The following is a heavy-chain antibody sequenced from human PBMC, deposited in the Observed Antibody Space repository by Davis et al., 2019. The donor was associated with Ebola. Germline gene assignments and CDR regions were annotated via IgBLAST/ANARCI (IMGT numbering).Heavy chain of an antibody. V-gene: IGHV4-39*07. CDR1: GGSISSSGYN. CDR2: IYYTGST. J-gene: IGHJ5*02. D-gene: IGHD4-17*01. Sequence: MPGGSLRLSCSVSGGSISSSGYNWGWVRQPPGKGLEWLGSIYYTGSTYYNPSLKNRLTMSVDTSKNQFSLTLTSVSAADTALYYCARTSLTSVTDSGLGFTYFDPWGQGSLVTVSS. CDR3: ARTSLTSVTDSGLGFTYFDP.